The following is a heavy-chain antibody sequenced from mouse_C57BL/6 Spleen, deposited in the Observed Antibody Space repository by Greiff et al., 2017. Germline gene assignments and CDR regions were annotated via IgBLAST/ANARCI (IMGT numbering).Heavy chain of an antibody. CDR3: ARGDSSGYYAMDY. Sequence: QVQLQQPGAELVRPGSSVKLSCKASGYTFTSYWMDWVKQRPGQGLEWIGNIYPSDSETHYNQKFKDKATLTVDKSSSTAYMQLSSLTSEDSAVYCCARGDSSGYYAMDYWGQGTSVTVSS. J-gene: IGHJ4*01. CDR2: IYPSDSET. V-gene: IGHV1-61*01. CDR1: GYTFTSYW. D-gene: IGHD3-2*02.